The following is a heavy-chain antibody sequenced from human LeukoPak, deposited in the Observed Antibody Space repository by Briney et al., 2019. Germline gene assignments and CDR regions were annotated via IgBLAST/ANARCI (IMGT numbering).Heavy chain of an antibody. CDR2: IDNSGRTI. D-gene: IGHD3-22*01. CDR3: ARVLVVITQPFDY. Sequence: GGSLRLSCAASKFTFSDYYMSWIRQAPGKGLEWVAYIDNSGRTIYYADPVKGRFTISRDNAKNSLYLQMNSLRAEDTAVYYCARVLVVITQPFDYWGQGTLVTVSS. CDR1: KFTFSDYY. V-gene: IGHV3-11*01. J-gene: IGHJ4*02.